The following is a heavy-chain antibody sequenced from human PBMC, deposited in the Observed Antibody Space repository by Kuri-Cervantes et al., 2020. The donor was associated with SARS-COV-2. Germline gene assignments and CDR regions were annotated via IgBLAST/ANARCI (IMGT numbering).Heavy chain of an antibody. D-gene: IGHD2-2*01. CDR2: IIPILGTA. Sequence: VKVSCKASGGTFSSYAISWVRQAPGQGLEWMGRIIPILGTANYAQKFQGRVTITADKSTSTAYMELSSLRSEDTAVYYCAREVGYCSSTSCYPFGYWGQGTLVTVSS. CDR1: GGTFSSYA. J-gene: IGHJ4*02. CDR3: AREVGYCSSTSCYPFGY. V-gene: IGHV1-69*04.